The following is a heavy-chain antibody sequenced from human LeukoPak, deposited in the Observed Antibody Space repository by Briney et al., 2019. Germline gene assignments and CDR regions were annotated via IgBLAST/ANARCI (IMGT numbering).Heavy chain of an antibody. J-gene: IGHJ4*02. CDR1: GSTFSSYA. V-gene: IGHV3-23*01. CDR3: AKDPSYDYVWGSYRHFDF. Sequence: GGSLRLSCAASGSTFSSYAMSWVRQAPGKGLEWVSAISGSGGSTYYADSVKGRFTISRDNSKNTLYLQMNSLRAEDTAVYYCAKDPSYDYVWGSYRHFDFWGQGTLVTVSS. D-gene: IGHD3-16*02. CDR2: ISGSGGST.